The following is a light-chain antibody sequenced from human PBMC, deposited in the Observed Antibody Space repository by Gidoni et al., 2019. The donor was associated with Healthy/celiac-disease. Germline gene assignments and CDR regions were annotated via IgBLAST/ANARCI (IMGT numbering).Light chain of an antibody. Sequence: QSVLTQPPSASGTPGQRVTISCSGSSSNIGSNTVNWYQQLPGTAPKLLISRTNQRPSGVPDRFSGSKSGTSASLAISGLQSEDEADYYCAAWDDSLNAHWVFGGGTKLTVL. CDR1: SSNIGSNT. V-gene: IGLV1-44*01. CDR2: RTN. CDR3: AAWDDSLNAHWV. J-gene: IGLJ3*02.